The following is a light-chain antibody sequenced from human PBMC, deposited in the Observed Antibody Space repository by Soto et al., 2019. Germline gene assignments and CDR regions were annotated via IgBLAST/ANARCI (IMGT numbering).Light chain of an antibody. Sequence: DIQMTQSPSSLSASVGDRVTITCRATQSISNSVNWYQQRPGKAPNVLIYGSSTLQGGVPSRFSGSGSGTDFTLTITSLQPEDSATYFCQESHTFLWGTFGQGTKVDIK. CDR3: QESHTFLWGT. V-gene: IGKV1-39*01. CDR1: QSISNS. CDR2: GSS. J-gene: IGKJ1*01.